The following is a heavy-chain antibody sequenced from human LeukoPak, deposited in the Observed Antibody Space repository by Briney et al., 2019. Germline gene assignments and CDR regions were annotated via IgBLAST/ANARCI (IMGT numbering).Heavy chain of an antibody. CDR3: ARKPIFNNAWYYFDY. CDR2: IYYNGST. V-gene: IGHV4-39*07. Sequence: ESSETLSLTCTVSGGSISSSSYYWGWIRQPPGKGLEWIGSIYYNGSTHYNPSLKSRVTMSVDTSKNQFSLKLSSVTAADTAVYYCARKPIFNNAWYYFDYWGQGTLVTVSS. D-gene: IGHD3-9*01. J-gene: IGHJ4*02. CDR1: GGSISSSSYY.